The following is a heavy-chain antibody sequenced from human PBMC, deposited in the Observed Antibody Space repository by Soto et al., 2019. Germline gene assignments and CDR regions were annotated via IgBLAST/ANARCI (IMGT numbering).Heavy chain of an antibody. D-gene: IGHD3-3*01. Sequence: WGLKTNKQRLEWMGWINAGNGNTKYSQKFQGRVTITRDTSASTAYMELSSLRSEDTAVYYCARGPEITVFGLVTYPCLAPLRKGTLVPV. J-gene: IGHJ5*02. V-gene: IGHV1-3*01. CDR2: INAGNGNT. CDR3: ARGPEITVFGLVTYPCLAP.